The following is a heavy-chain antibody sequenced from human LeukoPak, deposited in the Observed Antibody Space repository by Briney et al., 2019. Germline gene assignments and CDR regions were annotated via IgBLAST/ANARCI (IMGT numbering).Heavy chain of an antibody. CDR1: GFTVITND. V-gene: IGHV3-53*01. CDR3: ARGVEPLAANTLAY. J-gene: IGHJ4*02. D-gene: IGHD1-14*01. CDR2: LYSDGNT. Sequence: PGGSLRLSCAASGFTVITNDMTWVRQAPGKGLEWVSVLYSDGNTKYADSVQGRFTISRDNSKNTLYLEMNSLSSDVTAVYYCARGVEPLAANTLAYWGQGTLVTVSS.